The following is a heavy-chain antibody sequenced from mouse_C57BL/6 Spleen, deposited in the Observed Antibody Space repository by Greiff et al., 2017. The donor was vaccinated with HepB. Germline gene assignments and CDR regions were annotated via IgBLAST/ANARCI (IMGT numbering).Heavy chain of an antibody. J-gene: IGHJ2*01. CDR1: GYTFTSYW. D-gene: IGHD1-1*01. CDR2: IYPGSGST. CDR3: AIYYGSSSYYFDY. V-gene: IGHV1-55*01. Sequence: QVHVKQPGAELVKPGASVKMSCKASGYTFTSYWITWVKQRPGQGLEWIGDIYPGSGSTNYNEKFKSKATLTVDTSSSTAYMQLSSLTSEDSAVYYCAIYYGSSSYYFDYWGQGTTLTVSS.